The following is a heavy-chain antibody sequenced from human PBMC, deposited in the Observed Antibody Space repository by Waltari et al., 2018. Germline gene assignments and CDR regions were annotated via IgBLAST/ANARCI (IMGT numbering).Heavy chain of an antibody. Sequence: EVQVLESGGGLVQPGGSLRLTCAASGCLFNNYAINWVRKAPGKVLEWVAGINGYGDKTDYADSLKGRFTLSRDNSRNTLSLQMNSLRAEDTAVYYCAKAHFYDTSGYIEHWGQGTLVTVSS. CDR1: GCLFNNYA. V-gene: IGHV3-23*01. D-gene: IGHD3-22*01. CDR3: AKAHFYDTSGYIEH. J-gene: IGHJ5*02. CDR2: INGYGDKT.